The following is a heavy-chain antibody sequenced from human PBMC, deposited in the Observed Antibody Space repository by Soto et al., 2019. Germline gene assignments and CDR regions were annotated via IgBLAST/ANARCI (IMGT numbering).Heavy chain of an antibody. CDR3: ARTLNSDFWSGPLKKPPQPKYYFDY. CDR1: GFSLSTSGMC. D-gene: IGHD3-3*01. Sequence: SGPTLVKPTQTLTLTCTFSGFSLSTSGMCVSWIRQPPGKALEWLARIDWDDDKYYSTSLKTRLTISKDTSKNQVVLTMTNMDPVDTATYYCARTLNSDFWSGPLKKPPQPKYYFDYWGQGTLVTVSS. V-gene: IGHV2-70*11. J-gene: IGHJ4*02. CDR2: IDWDDDK.